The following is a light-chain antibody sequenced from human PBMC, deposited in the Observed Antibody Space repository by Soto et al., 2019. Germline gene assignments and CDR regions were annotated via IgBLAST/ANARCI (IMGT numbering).Light chain of an antibody. J-gene: IGKJ3*01. CDR3: QQHGISPFT. V-gene: IGKV3-20*01. Sequence: EIVLTQSPGTLSLSPGERATLSCRASQSVRANYLAWYQQKPGQAPRRLIYGASSRATGIPDRFSGSGSGTDFTLTISRLEPEDFEVYFCQQHGISPFTCGPGTKVDV. CDR1: QSVRANY. CDR2: GAS.